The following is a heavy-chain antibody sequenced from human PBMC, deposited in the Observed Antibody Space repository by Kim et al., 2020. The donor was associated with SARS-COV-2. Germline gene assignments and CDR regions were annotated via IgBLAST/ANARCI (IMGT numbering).Heavy chain of an antibody. CDR3: SKVDDCSGGSCTTDY. V-gene: IGHV3-49*02. Sequence: ASVKGRLTISRDDSKSIAYLQMNSLKTGDTAVYYCSKVDDCSGGSCTTDYWGQGTLVTVSS. J-gene: IGHJ4*02. D-gene: IGHD2-15*01.